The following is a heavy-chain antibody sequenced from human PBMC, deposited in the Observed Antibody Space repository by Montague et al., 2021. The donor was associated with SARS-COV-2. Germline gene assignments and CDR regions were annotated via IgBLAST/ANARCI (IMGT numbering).Heavy chain of an antibody. CDR2: IYYSGST. Sequence: SETLSLTCTVSGGSISSSSYYWGWIRQPPGKGLEWIGSIYYSGSTYYNPSLKSRVTISVDTSKNQFSLKLNSVTAADTAVYYCARHVYDILTGYYTYWYFDLWGRGTLVTVSS. D-gene: IGHD3-9*01. J-gene: IGHJ2*01. CDR1: GGSISSSSYY. CDR3: ARHVYDILTGYYTYWYFDL. V-gene: IGHV4-39*01.